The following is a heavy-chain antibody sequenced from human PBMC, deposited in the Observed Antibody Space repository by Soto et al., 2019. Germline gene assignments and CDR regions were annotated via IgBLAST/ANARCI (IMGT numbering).Heavy chain of an antibody. CDR3: ARWGTTGGLDV. CDR1: GFTFRSYV. D-gene: IGHD3-16*01. Sequence: QVQLVESGGGVVQPGTSLRLSCVGSGFTFRSYVIHWVRQAPGKGLEWVALTSYDGSNKYYDDSVKGRFTISREKSRNTVELQIDRLRLEDTALYYCARWGTTGGLDVWGQGTLVSVSS. J-gene: IGHJ4*02. CDR2: TSYDGSNK. V-gene: IGHV3-30*19.